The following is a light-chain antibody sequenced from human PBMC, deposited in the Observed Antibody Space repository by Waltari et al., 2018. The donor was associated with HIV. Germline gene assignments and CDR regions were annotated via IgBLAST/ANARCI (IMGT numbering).Light chain of an antibody. V-gene: IGLV2-23*02. CDR1: SSDVGNYNV. CDR2: EVS. CDR3: CSYAGSSTHV. Sequence: QSALTQPASVSGSPGQSITISCTGTSSDVGNYNVVSWYQQHPGKAPKLMIYEVSKRPSGVSNRFSGSKSDNTASLTISGLQAEDEADYYCCSYAGSSTHVFGTGTKVTVL. J-gene: IGLJ1*01.